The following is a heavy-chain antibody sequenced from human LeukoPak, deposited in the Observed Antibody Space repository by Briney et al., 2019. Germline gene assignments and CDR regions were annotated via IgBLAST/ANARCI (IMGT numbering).Heavy chain of an antibody. J-gene: IGHJ6*02. Sequence: GGSLRLSCTTFGFTFGDHAMSWVRQAPGKGLEWVGFIRSKAYGGTTEYAASVKGRFTISRDDSKSIAYLQMNSLITDDTAVYYCSRGPIQLWVHNAMDVWGQWTTVTVSS. CDR1: GFTFGDHA. CDR3: SRGPIQLWVHNAMDV. V-gene: IGHV3-49*04. D-gene: IGHD1-1*01. CDR2: IRSKAYGGTT.